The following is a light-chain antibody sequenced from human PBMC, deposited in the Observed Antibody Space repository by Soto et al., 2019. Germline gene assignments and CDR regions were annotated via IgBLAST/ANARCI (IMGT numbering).Light chain of an antibody. Sequence: ETVLTQSPGTLSLSPGERASLSCRASQTLSTNFLAWYQQKPGQAPRLLIYGASSRATGIPHRFSGSGSGTDFTLTINRLEPEDFAVYYCQQYDDSPVTFGQGTKLEI. V-gene: IGKV3-20*01. CDR1: QTLSTNF. CDR3: QQYDDSPVT. CDR2: GAS. J-gene: IGKJ2*01.